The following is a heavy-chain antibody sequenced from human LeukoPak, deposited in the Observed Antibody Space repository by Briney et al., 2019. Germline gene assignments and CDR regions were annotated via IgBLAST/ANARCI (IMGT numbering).Heavy chain of an antibody. Sequence: PGGSLRLSCAVSGFSFRNYTMNWVRQAPGKGLEWVSSISPSSSYTFYADSVKGRFTISRDNAKNSLYLQMNTLRAEDTAVYYCARGRSAFNIWGQGTMVTVSS. J-gene: IGHJ3*02. CDR3: ARGRSAFNI. CDR2: ISPSSSYT. CDR1: GFSFRNYT. V-gene: IGHV3-21*01.